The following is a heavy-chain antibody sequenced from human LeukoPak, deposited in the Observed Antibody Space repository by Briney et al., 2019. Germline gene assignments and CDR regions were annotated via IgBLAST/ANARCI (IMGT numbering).Heavy chain of an antibody. Sequence: GGSLRLSCAASGFTFSSYAMSWVRKAPGKGLEWVSAIRGGGGSTYYADSVKGRFTISRDNSKNTLYLQMNSLRAEDTAVYYCAKEEGYCSGGSCYDYFDYWGQGTLVTVSS. J-gene: IGHJ4*02. CDR3: AKEEGYCSGGSCYDYFDY. V-gene: IGHV3-23*01. CDR1: GFTFSSYA. CDR2: IRGGGGST. D-gene: IGHD2-15*01.